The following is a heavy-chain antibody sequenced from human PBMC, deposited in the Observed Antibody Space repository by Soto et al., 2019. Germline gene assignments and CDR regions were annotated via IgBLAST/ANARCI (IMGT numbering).Heavy chain of an antibody. J-gene: IGHJ4*02. CDR2: IKQDGSEK. CDR1: GFTFSSYW. CDR3: ARERYGDSAVDY. Sequence: EVQLVESGGGLVQPGGSLRLSCAASGFTFSSYWMSWVRQAPGKGLEWVANIKQDGSEKYDVDSVKGRFTISRDNAKNSLYLQMNSLRAADTAVYYCARERYGDSAVDYWGQGTMVTVSS. V-gene: IGHV3-7*01. D-gene: IGHD4-17*01.